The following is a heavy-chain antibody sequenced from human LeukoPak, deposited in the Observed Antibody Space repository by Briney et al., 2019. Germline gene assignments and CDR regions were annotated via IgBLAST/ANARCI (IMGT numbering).Heavy chain of an antibody. CDR3: ARARARKYNGNYGMDV. D-gene: IGHD1-14*01. J-gene: IGHJ6*02. CDR2: INHSGST. V-gene: IGHV4-34*01. CDR1: GGSFSGYY. Sequence: PPETLSLTCAVYGGSFSGYYWSWIRQPPGKGLEWIGEINHSGSTNYNPSLKSRVTISVDTSKNQFSLKLSSVTAADTAVYYCARARARKYNGNYGMDVWGQGTTVTVSS.